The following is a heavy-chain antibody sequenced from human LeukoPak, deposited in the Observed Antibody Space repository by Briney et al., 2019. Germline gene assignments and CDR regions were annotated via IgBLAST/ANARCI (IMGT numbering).Heavy chain of an antibody. V-gene: IGHV3-23*01. J-gene: IGHJ4*02. CDR1: GFTFSSYA. Sequence: GGSLRLSCAASGFTFSSYAMSWVRQAPGKGLEWVSAISGSGGSTYYADSVKGRFTISRDNSKNTLYLQMNSLRAEDTAVYYCAKGPTFGGVIVRYYFDYWGQGTLVTVSS. D-gene: IGHD3-16*02. CDR3: AKGPTFGGVIVRYYFDY. CDR2: ISGSGGST.